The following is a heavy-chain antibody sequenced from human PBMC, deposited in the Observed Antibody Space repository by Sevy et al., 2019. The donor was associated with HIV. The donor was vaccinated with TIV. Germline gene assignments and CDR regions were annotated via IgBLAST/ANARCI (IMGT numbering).Heavy chain of an antibody. D-gene: IGHD3-10*01. Sequence: GGSLRLSCEASGFTFTRYALHWVRQAPGKGLEWVAVVSKEGTNKYYADSVKGRFTISRDNSRNTLYLQMQSLRADDTAVYFCARDPHSVPHRGSFDSWGQGTLVTVSS. CDR1: GFTFTRYA. CDR2: VSKEGTNK. CDR3: ARDPHSVPHRGSFDS. V-gene: IGHV3-30-3*01. J-gene: IGHJ4*02.